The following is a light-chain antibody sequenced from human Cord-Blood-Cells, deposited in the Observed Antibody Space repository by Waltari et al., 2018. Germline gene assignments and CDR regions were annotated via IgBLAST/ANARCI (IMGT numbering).Light chain of an antibody. J-gene: IGLJ3*02. V-gene: IGLV2-11*01. CDR3: CSFSGSDTWV. Sequence: QSALTQPRSVSGSPGQSVTISCTGTSSDVGGYNYVSWYQQPPGKAPNRMIYDVSKQPSGVPDRFSGSKSGSTACLAISGHQAEDEADYDCCSFSGSDTWVIGEGTKLTVL. CDR2: DVS. CDR1: SSDVGGYNY.